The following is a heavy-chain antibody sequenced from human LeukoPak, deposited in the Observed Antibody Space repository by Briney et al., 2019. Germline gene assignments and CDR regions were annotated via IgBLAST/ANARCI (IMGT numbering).Heavy chain of an antibody. CDR2: ISSNGGST. V-gene: IGHV3-64*01. J-gene: IGHJ4*02. D-gene: IGHD4-23*01. Sequence: GGSLKLSCAASGFTFSGSAMHWVRQAPGKGLEYVSAISSNGGSTYYANSVKGRFTISRDNSKNTLYLQMGSLRAEDMAVYYCARETDYGGNFVGFDYWGQGTLVTVSS. CDR3: ARETDYGGNFVGFDY. CDR1: GFTFSGSA.